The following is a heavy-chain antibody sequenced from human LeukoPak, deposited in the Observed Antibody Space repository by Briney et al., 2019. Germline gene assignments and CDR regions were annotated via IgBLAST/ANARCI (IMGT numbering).Heavy chain of an antibody. V-gene: IGHV4-34*01. Sequence: SETLSLTCAVYGGSFSGYYWSWIRQPPGKGLEWIGEINHSGGTNYNPSLKSRVTISVDTSKNQFSLKLSSVTAADTAVYYCARDTYSNYVHYYYYMDVWGKGTTVTVSS. CDR3: ARDTYSNYVHYYYYMDV. CDR1: GGSFSGYY. J-gene: IGHJ6*03. D-gene: IGHD4-11*01. CDR2: INHSGGT.